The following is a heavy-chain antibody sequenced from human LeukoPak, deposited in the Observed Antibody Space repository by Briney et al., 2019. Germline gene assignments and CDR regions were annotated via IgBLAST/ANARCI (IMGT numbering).Heavy chain of an antibody. D-gene: IGHD2-2*01. CDR1: GFTFSSYG. CDR3: AKDLGYCSSTSCYDHGAFDI. J-gene: IGHJ3*02. V-gene: IGHV3-30*02. CDR2: IRYDGSNK. Sequence: PGGSLRLSCAASGFTFSSYGMHWVRQAPGKGLEWVAFIRYDGSNKYYADSVKGRFTISRDNSKNTLYLQMNSLRAEDTAVYYCAKDLGYCSSTSCYDHGAFDIWGQGTMVTVSS.